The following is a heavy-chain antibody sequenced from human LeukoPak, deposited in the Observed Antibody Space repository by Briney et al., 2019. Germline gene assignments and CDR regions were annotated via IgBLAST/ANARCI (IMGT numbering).Heavy chain of an antibody. J-gene: IGHJ4*02. CDR3: ARITFYGSGITPWTADY. CDR1: GYTFTSYG. V-gene: IGHV1-18*01. CDR2: ISAYNGNT. D-gene: IGHD3-10*01. Sequence: GASVKVSCKASGYTFTSYGISWVQQAPGQGLEWMGWISAYNGNTKYEQKLQGRVTMTTDTSTSTAYMGLRSLRSDDTAVYYCARITFYGSGITPWTADYWGQGTLVTVSS.